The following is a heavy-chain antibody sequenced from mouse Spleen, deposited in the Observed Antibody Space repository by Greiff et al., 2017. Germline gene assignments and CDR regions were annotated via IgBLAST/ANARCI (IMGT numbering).Heavy chain of an antibody. CDR3: ARITTATSYAMDY. CDR2: INPNNGGT. J-gene: IGHJ4*01. D-gene: IGHD1-2*01. CDR1: GYTFTDYN. V-gene: IGHV1-18*01. Sequence: VQLKESGPELVKPGASVKIPCKASGYTFTDYNMDWVKQSHGKSLEWIGDINPNNGGTIYNQKFKGKATLTVDKSSSTAYMELRSLTSEDTAVYYCARITTATSYAMDYWGQGTSVTVSS.